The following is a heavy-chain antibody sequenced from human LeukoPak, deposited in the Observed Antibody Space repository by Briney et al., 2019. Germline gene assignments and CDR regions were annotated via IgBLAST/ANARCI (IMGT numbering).Heavy chain of an antibody. D-gene: IGHD4-17*01. Sequence: SETLSLTCTVSGGSISSGGYYWSWIRQPPGKGLEWIGYIYHSGSTYYNPSLKSRVTISVDRSKNQFSLKLSSVTAADTAVYYCARGRPHDYGDYGTGYYFDYWGQGTLVTVSS. V-gene: IGHV4-30-2*01. CDR3: ARGRPHDYGDYGTGYYFDY. CDR2: IYHSGST. J-gene: IGHJ4*02. CDR1: GGSISSGGYY.